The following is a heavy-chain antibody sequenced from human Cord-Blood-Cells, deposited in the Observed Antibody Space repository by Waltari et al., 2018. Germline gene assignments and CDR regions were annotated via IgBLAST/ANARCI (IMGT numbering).Heavy chain of an antibody. CDR2: IYHSGST. Sequence: QVQLQESGPGLVKPSGTLSLTCAVSGGSISSSNWWSWVRQPPGKGLEWIGEIYHSGSTNYNPSLKSRVTISVDKSKNQFSLKLSSVTAADTAVYYCARSYYDFWSGPDTNWFDPWGQGTLVTVSS. CDR1: GGSISSSNW. CDR3: ARSYYDFWSGPDTNWFDP. D-gene: IGHD3-3*01. J-gene: IGHJ5*02. V-gene: IGHV4-4*02.